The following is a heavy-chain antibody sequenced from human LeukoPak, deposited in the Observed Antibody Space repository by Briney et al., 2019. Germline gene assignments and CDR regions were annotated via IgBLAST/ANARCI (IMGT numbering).Heavy chain of an antibody. J-gene: IGHJ4*02. CDR3: AKDLVF. CDR1: GFTFSKYS. CDR2: IWYDGSNK. V-gene: IGHV3-33*06. D-gene: IGHD3-22*01. Sequence: GRSLTLSCVASGFTFSKYSMQWVRQAPGKGLEWVAGIWYDGSNKYYADSVKGRFTISRDNSKNTVDLQMNSLRYEDTAVYYCAKDLVFRGQGSLVTVSS.